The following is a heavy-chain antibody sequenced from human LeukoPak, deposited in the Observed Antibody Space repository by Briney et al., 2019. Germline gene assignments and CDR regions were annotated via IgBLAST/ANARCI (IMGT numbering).Heavy chain of an antibody. CDR2: IYYSGNT. Sequence: SETLSLTCTVSGGSISSYYWSWIRQPPGKGLEWIGYIYYSGNTNYNPSLKSRVTMPVDTSKNQFSLKLSSVTAADTAVYYCASGLGYCSSTTCYPWFGPWGQGTLVTVSS. V-gene: IGHV4-59*01. D-gene: IGHD2-2*01. J-gene: IGHJ5*02. CDR1: GGSISSYY. CDR3: ASGLGYCSSTTCYPWFGP.